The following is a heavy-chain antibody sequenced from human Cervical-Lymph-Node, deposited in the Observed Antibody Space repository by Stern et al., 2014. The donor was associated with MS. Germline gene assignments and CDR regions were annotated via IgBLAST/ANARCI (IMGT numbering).Heavy chain of an antibody. D-gene: IGHD4-11*01. CDR1: GFTFSSYS. Sequence: EMQLVESGGGLVQPGGSLRLSCAASGFTFSSYSMNWVRQAPGKGLEWVSYISSSSSTIYYADSVKGRFTISRDNAKNSLYLQMNSLRDEDTAVYYCAREKMTTVTKSYYYYGMDVWGQGTTVTVSS. CDR3: AREKMTTVTKSYYYYGMDV. CDR2: ISSSSSTI. V-gene: IGHV3-48*02. J-gene: IGHJ6*02.